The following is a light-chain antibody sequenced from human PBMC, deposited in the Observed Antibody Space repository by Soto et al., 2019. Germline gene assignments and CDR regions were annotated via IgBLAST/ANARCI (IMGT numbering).Light chain of an antibody. J-gene: IGLJ3*02. V-gene: IGLV1-44*01. CDR2: TNN. CDR1: SSNIGSNT. Sequence: QLVLTQPPSASGTPGQRVTISCSGSSSNIGSNTVHWYQQLPGTAPKLLIYTNNQRPSGVPDRFSGSKSGTSASLAISGLQSEDEADYYCAAWDDSLTGWVFGGGTKLTVL. CDR3: AAWDDSLTGWV.